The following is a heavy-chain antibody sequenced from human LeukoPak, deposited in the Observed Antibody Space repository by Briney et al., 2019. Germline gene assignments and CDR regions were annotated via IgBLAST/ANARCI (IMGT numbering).Heavy chain of an antibody. V-gene: IGHV3-64*04. D-gene: IGHD3-10*02. J-gene: IGHJ6*04. CDR3: AELGITMIGGV. CDR2: INSIEGRI. CDR1: GFTFSNYA. Sequence: GGSLRLSCAASGFTFSNYAIHWVRQAPRKGLECVSAINSIEGRIYYANSVKGRFTISRDNAKNSLYLQMNSLRAEDTAVYYCAELGITMIGGVWGKGTTVTISS.